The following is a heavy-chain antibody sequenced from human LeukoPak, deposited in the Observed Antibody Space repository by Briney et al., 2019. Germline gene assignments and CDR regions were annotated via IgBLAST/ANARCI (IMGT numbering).Heavy chain of an antibody. CDR1: GFTFSSYS. J-gene: IGHJ4*02. D-gene: IGHD2-2*02. CDR3: ARVGYCSSTSCYKTFDY. Sequence: GGSLRLSCAASGFTFSSYSMNWVRQAPGKGLEWVPYISSSSSTIYYADSVKGRFTISRDNAKNSLYLQMNSLRDEDTAVYYCARVGYCSSTSCYKTFDYWGQGTLVTVSS. V-gene: IGHV3-48*02. CDR2: ISSSSSTI.